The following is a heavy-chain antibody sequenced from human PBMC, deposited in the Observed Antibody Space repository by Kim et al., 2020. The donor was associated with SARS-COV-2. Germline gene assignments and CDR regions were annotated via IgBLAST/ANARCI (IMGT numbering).Heavy chain of an antibody. V-gene: IGHV3-23*01. CDR2: ISGSGGST. J-gene: IGHJ4*02. CDR1: GFTFSSYA. Sequence: GGSLRLSCAASGFTFSSYAMSWVRHAPGKGLEWVSAISGSGGSTYYADSVKGRFTISRDNSKNTLYLQMNSLRAEDTAVYYCAKDRVKSGYEVYYFDYWGQGTLVTVSS. D-gene: IGHD5-12*01. CDR3: AKDRVKSGYEVYYFDY.